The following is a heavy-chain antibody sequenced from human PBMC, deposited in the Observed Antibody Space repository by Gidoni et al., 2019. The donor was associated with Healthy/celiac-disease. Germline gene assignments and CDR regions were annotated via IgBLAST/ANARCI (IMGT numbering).Heavy chain of an antibody. CDR3: TTLRSSGWYKVDY. Sequence: EVQLVESGGGLVKPGGSLRLSCAASVFTFSNAWMSWVRQAPGKGLECVGRIKSKTDGGTTDYAAPVKGRFTISRDDSKNTLYLQMKSLKTEDTAVYYCTTLRSSGWYKVDYWGQGTLVTVSS. CDR1: VFTFSNAW. D-gene: IGHD6-19*01. CDR2: IKSKTDGGTT. V-gene: IGHV3-15*01. J-gene: IGHJ4*02.